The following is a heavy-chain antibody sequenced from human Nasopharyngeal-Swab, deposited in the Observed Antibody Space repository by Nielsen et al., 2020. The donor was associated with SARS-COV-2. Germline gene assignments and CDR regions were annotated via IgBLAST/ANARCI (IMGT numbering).Heavy chain of an antibody. CDR2: IKQDGSEK. CDR1: GFTFSSYW. Sequence: GESLKISCAASGFTFSSYWMSWVRQAPGKGLEWVASIKQDGSEKYYVDSVKGRFTISRDNAKNSLYLQMNSLRAEDTAVYYCARDKNFKAAAGTRVWFDPWGQGTLVTVSS. D-gene: IGHD6-13*01. CDR3: ARDKNFKAAAGTRVWFDP. J-gene: IGHJ5*02. V-gene: IGHV3-7*01.